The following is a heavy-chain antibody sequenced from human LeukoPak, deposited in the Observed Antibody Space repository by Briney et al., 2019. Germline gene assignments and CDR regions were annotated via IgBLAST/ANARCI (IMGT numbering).Heavy chain of an antibody. D-gene: IGHD2/OR15-2a*01. CDR1: GAYVRSDH. J-gene: IGHJ3*02. CDR2: MHGSGSP. CDR3: ARDLSVNAFDI. Sequence: SETLSLTCTVSGAYVRSDHWNWIRQPPGKGLEWIAYMHGSGSPNYNPSLASRLTLSVDATENLLSLKLTSVTAADTAVYFCARDLSVNAFDIWGQGTLVTVSS. V-gene: IGHV4-59*02.